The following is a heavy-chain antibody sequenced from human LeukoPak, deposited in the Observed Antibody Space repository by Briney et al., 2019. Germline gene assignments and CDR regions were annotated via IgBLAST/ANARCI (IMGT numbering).Heavy chain of an antibody. J-gene: IGHJ3*02. D-gene: IGHD4-11*01. CDR2: IYYSGST. CDR1: GGSISSSSYY. Sequence: SETLSLTCTVSGGSISSSSYYWGWIRQPPGKGLEWIGSIYYSGSTYYNPSLKSRVTISVDTSKNQFSLKLSSVTAADTAVYYCARQGLDGTTVTTGGAFDIWGQGTMVTVSS. CDR3: ARQGLDGTTVTTGGAFDI. V-gene: IGHV4-39*01.